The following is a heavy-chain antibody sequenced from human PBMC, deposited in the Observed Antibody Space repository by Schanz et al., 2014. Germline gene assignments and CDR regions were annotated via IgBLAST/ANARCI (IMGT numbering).Heavy chain of an antibody. CDR2: ISGYNGDT. CDR3: VRDVPINDY. J-gene: IGHJ4*02. D-gene: IGHD2-2*01. Sequence: QVQLVQSGVEVKRPGASVRVSCKASGYSFTDYAIHWVRQAPGQGLEWMGWISGYNGDTNYAPKFQDRVTMTTDTSTSTAYMELRSLISDDTAVYYCVRDVPINDYWGQGTPVTVSS. CDR1: GYSFTDYA. V-gene: IGHV1-18*01.